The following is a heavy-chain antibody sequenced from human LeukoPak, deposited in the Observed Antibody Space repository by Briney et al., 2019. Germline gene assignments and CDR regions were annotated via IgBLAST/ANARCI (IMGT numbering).Heavy chain of an antibody. CDR3: ASEYSSSWYGDFDY. Sequence: PSETLSLTCSVSGDYISSSSYSWGWIHQPPGKGLERIGSIDYTGSTYYNPSLKTRVTITVDTSKNHFSLKLTSVTAADTAVYYCASEYSSSWYGDFDYWGQGALVTVSS. D-gene: IGHD6-13*01. V-gene: IGHV4-39*02. J-gene: IGHJ4*02. CDR2: IDYTGST. CDR1: GDYISSSSYS.